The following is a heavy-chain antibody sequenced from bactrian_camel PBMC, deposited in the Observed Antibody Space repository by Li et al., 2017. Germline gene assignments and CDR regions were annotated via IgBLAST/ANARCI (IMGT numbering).Heavy chain of an antibody. CDR3: ARARAVDGRWSPARPRPDFDY. D-gene: IGHD2*01. Sequence: VQLVESGGGLVQPGGSLRLSCAASGFTFSSYYMSWVRQAPGKGLEWVSTINSGGGTTYYADSVKGRFTISRDNAKNTVYLQMNSLKPEDTAVYYCARARAVDGRWSPARPRPDFDYWGQGTQVTVS. CDR1: GFTFSSYY. V-gene: IGHV3S40*01. CDR2: INSGGGTT. J-gene: IGHJ6*01.